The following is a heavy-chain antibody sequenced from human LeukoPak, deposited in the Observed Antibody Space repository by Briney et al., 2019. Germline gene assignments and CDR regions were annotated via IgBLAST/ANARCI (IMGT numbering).Heavy chain of an antibody. Sequence: GGSLRLSCAASGFTFDDYAMHWVRQAPGKGLEWVSGISWNSGRIDYADSVKGQFTISRDNAKNSLYLQMYSLRPEDTALYYCVKGGISAALTRFDYWGQGTLVTVSS. D-gene: IGHD6-13*01. CDR1: GFTFDDYA. CDR3: VKGGISAALTRFDY. CDR2: ISWNSGRI. V-gene: IGHV3-9*01. J-gene: IGHJ4*02.